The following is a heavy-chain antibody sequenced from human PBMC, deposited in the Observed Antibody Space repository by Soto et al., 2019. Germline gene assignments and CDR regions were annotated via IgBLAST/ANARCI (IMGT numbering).Heavy chain of an antibody. D-gene: IGHD3-16*01. Sequence: QVQLQQWGAGLLKPSETLSLTCAVYGGFLSESYWTWIRQPPGKGLEWIGEINHVGGTNYNPSLKSLVTVSVDTSQNQFSLRLISVTAADTAMYFCVRIRYQLPSSVLWLDPWGQGTPVTVSS. CDR1: GGFLSESY. J-gene: IGHJ5*02. CDR3: VRIRYQLPSSVLWLDP. V-gene: IGHV4-34*01. CDR2: INHVGGT.